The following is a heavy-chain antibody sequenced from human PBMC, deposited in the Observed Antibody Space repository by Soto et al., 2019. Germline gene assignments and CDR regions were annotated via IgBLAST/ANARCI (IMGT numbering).Heavy chain of an antibody. CDR3: VRRAQYFDGTGFHAFDI. CDR1: GFNFKKNS. D-gene: IGHD3-22*01. CDR2: ISSGGDNT. J-gene: IGHJ3*02. V-gene: IGHV3-23*01. Sequence: GGGLRLSCVASGFNFKKNSGRWVRPAPGKGLEWVSAISSGGDNTHYADSVKGRFTITRDNSKNMLYLEMNSLTVEDTAVYYCVRRAQYFDGTGFHAFDIWGQGTRVTVSS.